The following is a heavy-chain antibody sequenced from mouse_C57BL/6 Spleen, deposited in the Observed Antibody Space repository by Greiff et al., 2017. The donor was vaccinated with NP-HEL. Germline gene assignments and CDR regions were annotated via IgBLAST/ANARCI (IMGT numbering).Heavy chain of an antibody. D-gene: IGHD1-1*01. V-gene: IGHV1-64*01. Sequence: QVQLQQPGAELVKPGASVKLSCKASGYTFTSYWMHWVKQRPGQGLEWIGMIHPNSGSTNYNEKFKSKATLTVDKSSSTAYMQLSSLTSYVSAVYYVARWDTTVVDLDYWGQGTTLTVSS. J-gene: IGHJ2*01. CDR2: IHPNSGST. CDR1: GYTFTSYW. CDR3: ARWDTTVVDLDY.